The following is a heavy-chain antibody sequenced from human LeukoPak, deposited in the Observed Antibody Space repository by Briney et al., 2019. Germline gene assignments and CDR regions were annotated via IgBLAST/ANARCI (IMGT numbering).Heavy chain of an antibody. Sequence: SGTLSLTCTVSGGSISSYYWSWIRQHPGKGLEWIGYIYYSGSTYYNPSLKRRVTISVDTSKNQFSLKLSSVTAADTAVYYCARALVYCSGGSCYGSYFQHWGQSTLVTVSS. CDR1: GGSISSYY. V-gene: IGHV4-59*06. CDR3: ARALVYCSGGSCYGSYFQH. CDR2: IYYSGST. J-gene: IGHJ1*01. D-gene: IGHD2-15*01.